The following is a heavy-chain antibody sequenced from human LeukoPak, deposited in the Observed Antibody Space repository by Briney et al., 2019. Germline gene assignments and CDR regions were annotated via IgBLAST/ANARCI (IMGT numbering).Heavy chain of an antibody. CDR1: GFTFSSYS. V-gene: IGHV3-21*01. D-gene: IGHD3-10*01. CDR2: ISSSSSYI. CDR3: ALGEFKNPIDY. J-gene: IGHJ4*02. Sequence: PGGSLRPSCAASGFTFSSYSMNWVRQAPGKGREWVSSISSSSSYIYYADSVKGRFTISRDNAKNSLYLQMNSLRAEDTAVYYCALGEFKNPIDYWGQGTLVTVSS.